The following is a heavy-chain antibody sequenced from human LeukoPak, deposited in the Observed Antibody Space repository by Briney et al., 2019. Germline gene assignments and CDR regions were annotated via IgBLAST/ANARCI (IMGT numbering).Heavy chain of an antibody. J-gene: IGHJ4*02. Sequence: SETLSLTCTVSGGSISSYYWSWIRQPPGKGLEWIGYIYYSGSTNYNPSLKSRVTISVDTSKNQFSLKLSSVTAADTAVYYCARGGALDYWGQGTLVTVSS. CDR1: GGSISSYY. CDR3: ARGGALDY. V-gene: IGHV4-59*01. CDR2: IYYSGST. D-gene: IGHD1-26*01.